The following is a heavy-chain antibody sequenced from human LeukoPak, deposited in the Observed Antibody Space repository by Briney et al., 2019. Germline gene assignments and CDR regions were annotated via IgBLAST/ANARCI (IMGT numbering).Heavy chain of an antibody. D-gene: IGHD6-13*01. V-gene: IGHV3-23*01. Sequence: GGSLRLSCAASGFIFSNYALMWVRQAPGKGLEWVSSITGRGDETFYADSVKGRFSLSRDNSKNMLYLQMYSLGVEDTAIYYCAKGAAVGLVDWFDPWGQGTLVTVSS. CDR1: GFIFSNYA. CDR3: AKGAAVGLVDWFDP. CDR2: ITGRGDET. J-gene: IGHJ5*02.